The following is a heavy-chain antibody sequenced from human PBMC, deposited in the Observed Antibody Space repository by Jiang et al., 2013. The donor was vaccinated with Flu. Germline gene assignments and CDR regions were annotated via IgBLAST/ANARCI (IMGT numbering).Heavy chain of an antibody. D-gene: IGHD5-24*01. V-gene: IGHV4-31*03. CDR1: GGSLSNVGDY. J-gene: IGHJ4*02. CDR2: ISYRGHT. Sequence: GSGLVKPSQTLSLTCTVSGGSLSNVGDYWTWIRQHPETGLEWIGYISYRGHTYYSPSLNGRVFISMDTSNNQFSLSLSSVAAADTATYYCARDYKGSATYRYYLDFWGQGIQVTVSS. CDR3: ARDYKGSATYRYYLDF.